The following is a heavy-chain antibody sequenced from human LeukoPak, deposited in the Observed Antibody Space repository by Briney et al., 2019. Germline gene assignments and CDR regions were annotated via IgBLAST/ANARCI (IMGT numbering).Heavy chain of an antibody. D-gene: IGHD3-22*01. J-gene: IGHJ4*02. Sequence: PGGSLRLSCAASGFTFSDYYMSWIRQAPGKGLVWVSRINSDGSSTGYADSVKGRFTISRDNAKNTLYLQMNSLRDEDTAVYYCARARSYYYDNSGLEWGQGTLVTVSS. CDR1: GFTFSDYY. V-gene: IGHV3-74*01. CDR3: ARARSYYYDNSGLE. CDR2: INSDGSST.